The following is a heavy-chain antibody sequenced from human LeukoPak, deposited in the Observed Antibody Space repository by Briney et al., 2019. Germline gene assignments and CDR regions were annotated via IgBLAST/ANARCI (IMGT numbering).Heavy chain of an antibody. J-gene: IGHJ4*02. CDR3: AREGSYPPHYFDY. V-gene: IGHV4-59*01. D-gene: IGHD1-26*01. CDR1: GGSISSYY. Sequence: SETLSLTCTVSGGSISSYYWSWIRQPPGKGLEWIGYICYSGSTNYNPSLKSRVTISVDTSKNQFSLKLSSVTAADTAVYYCAREGSYPPHYFDYWGQGTLVTVSS. CDR2: ICYSGST.